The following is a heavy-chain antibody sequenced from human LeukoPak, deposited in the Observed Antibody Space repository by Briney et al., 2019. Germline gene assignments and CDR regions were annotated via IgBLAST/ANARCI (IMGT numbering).Heavy chain of an antibody. CDR1: GGTSRRSA. D-gene: IGHD3-3*01. J-gene: IGHJ6*01. CDR3: ASARRTRFFEWLGDYYDDGRGV. V-gene: IGHV1-69*04. CDR2: IIPILGIA. Sequence: ASVKVSCKASGGTSRRSATRWGCQAPGQGLEWMGRIIPILGIANYAQKFQGRVTITADKSTSTAYMALGSLRSEDTAVYYCASARRTRFFEWLGDYYDDGRGVCGQGTTVTVSS.